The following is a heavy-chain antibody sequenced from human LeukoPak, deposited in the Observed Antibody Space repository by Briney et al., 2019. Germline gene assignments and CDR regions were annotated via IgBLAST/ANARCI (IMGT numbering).Heavy chain of an antibody. CDR3: ARDFVSSAAAGTADY. CDR1: GFTFSSYS. D-gene: IGHD6-13*01. CDR2: ISSSSSYI. Sequence: PEGSLRLSCAASGFTFSSYSMNWVRQAPGKGLEWVSSISSSSSYIYYADSVKGRFTISRDNAKNSLYLQMNSLRAEDTAVYYCARDFVSSAAAGTADYWGQGTLVTVSS. V-gene: IGHV3-21*01. J-gene: IGHJ4*02.